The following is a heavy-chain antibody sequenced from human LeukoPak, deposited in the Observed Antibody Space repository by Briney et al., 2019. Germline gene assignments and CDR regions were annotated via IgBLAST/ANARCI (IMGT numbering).Heavy chain of an antibody. CDR1: GFTFSSYW. CDR2: INKDGGEK. D-gene: IGHD3-10*01. V-gene: IGHV3-7*03. J-gene: IGHJ3*01. Sequence: GGSLRLSCAASGFTFSSYWMSWVRQAPGKGLEWVANINKDGGEKYYVDSLKGRFTISRDNAGNSLYLQMDSLRADDTAVYYCARDRSRMVRGIDALDLWGQGTMVTVS. CDR3: ARDRSRMVRGIDALDL.